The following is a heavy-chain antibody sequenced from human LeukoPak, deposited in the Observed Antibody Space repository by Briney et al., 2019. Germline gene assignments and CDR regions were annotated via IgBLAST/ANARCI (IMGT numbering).Heavy chain of an antibody. D-gene: IGHD3-10*01. CDR1: GFTFSSCG. Sequence: GGSLTLSCVASGFTFSSCGMHWVREAPGKGLEWVAVISSDGSSKYYADSVKGRFTISRDNSKNTLYLQVSSLKPEDTAVYYCARGRGSFDYWGQGTLVAVSS. V-gene: IGHV3-30*03. CDR3: ARGRGSFDY. J-gene: IGHJ4*02. CDR2: ISSDGSSK.